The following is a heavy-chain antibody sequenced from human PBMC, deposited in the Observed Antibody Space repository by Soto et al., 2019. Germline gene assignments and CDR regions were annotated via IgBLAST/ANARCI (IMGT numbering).Heavy chain of an antibody. D-gene: IGHD2-15*01. J-gene: IGHJ4*01. CDR2: IYFSGST. V-gene: IGHV4-39*01. CDR1: GGAVYADGYY. Sequence: QLQLQESGPGLVKPLETLSLICTVSGGAVYADGYYWGWIRQPPGKGLEWIGNIYFSGSTYYNPSLESRVTISIATSKNQFYLKMNSVTAADTAVYYCARRSGDSSGGRCYNYWGQGTPVTVSS. CDR3: ARRSGDSSGGRCYNY.